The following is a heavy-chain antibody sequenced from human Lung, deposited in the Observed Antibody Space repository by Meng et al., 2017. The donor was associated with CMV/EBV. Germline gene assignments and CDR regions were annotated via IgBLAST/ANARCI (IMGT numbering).Heavy chain of an antibody. J-gene: IGHJ1*01. CDR2: IPHRGSS. CDR1: GDSITNHNW. CDR3: LRRSGGSV. Sequence: VQLRGSGPALVTPSETLSLTCAVSGDSITNHNWWAWVHQPPGKGLEWIGEIPHRGSSAYSPSLKSRVSMSIDKSKNQFSLKLTSVTAADTAVYHCLRRSGGSVRGQGTLVTVSS. D-gene: IGHD3-10*01. V-gene: IGHV4-4*02.